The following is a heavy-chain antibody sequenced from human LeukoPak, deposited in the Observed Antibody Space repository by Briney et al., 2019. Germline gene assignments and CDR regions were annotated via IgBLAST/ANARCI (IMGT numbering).Heavy chain of an antibody. CDR1: GFTFSNAW. J-gene: IGHJ4*02. CDR2: IKSKTDGGTT. Sequence: PGGSLRLSCAASGFTFSNAWMSWVRQAPGKGLEWVGRIKSKTDGGTTDYAAPVKGRFTISRDDSKNTLYLQMNSLKTEDTAVCYCTTDQVEVGGWLNDYWGQGTLVTVSS. D-gene: IGHD6-19*01. CDR3: TTDQVEVGGWLNDY. V-gene: IGHV3-15*01.